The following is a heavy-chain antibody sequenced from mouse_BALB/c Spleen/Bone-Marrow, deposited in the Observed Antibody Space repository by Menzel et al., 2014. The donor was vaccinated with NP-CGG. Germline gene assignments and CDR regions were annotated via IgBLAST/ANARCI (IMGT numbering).Heavy chain of an antibody. D-gene: IGHD2-4*01. J-gene: IGHJ3*01. CDR2: INTNGGEI. Sequence: EVKLVESGGGLAQPGGSLKLSCAASGFTFSNYGMSWVRQTPDKRLEFVATINTNGGEIYYPDSVKGRFTISRDNANNTLYLQMRSLKSEDTAMYYCARGDDYVSWFAYWGQGTLVTVSA. CDR3: ARGDDYVSWFAY. CDR1: GFTFSNYG. V-gene: IGHV5-6-3*01.